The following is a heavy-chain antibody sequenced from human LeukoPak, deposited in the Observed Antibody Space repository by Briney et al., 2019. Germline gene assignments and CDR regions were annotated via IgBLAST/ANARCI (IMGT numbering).Heavy chain of an antibody. J-gene: IGHJ5*02. CDR2: INFDGSST. CDR1: GSTFSSHW. D-gene: IGHD3-10*01. Sequence: GGSLRLSCTASGSTFSSHWMHWVRQAPGKGLVWVSRINFDGSSTNYADSVKGRFTISRDNAKDTLYLQINTLRAEDTAVYYCARGITGMYYYDPWGQGTLVTVSS. V-gene: IGHV3-74*01. CDR3: ARGITGMYYYDP.